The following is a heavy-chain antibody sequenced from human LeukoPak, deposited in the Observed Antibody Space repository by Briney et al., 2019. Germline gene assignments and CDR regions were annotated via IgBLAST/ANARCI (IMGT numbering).Heavy chain of an antibody. V-gene: IGHV3-48*03. CDR2: ISNSDTIM. CDR1: GLIFSHCE. Sequence: TGGSLRLSCAVSGLIFSHCEMNWVRQAPGKGLEWVSYISNSDTIMYYADSVKGRFTISRDNAKNSLYLQMNSLRAEDTAVYYCMSGTSVWGQGALVTVSS. CDR3: MSGTSV. J-gene: IGHJ4*02.